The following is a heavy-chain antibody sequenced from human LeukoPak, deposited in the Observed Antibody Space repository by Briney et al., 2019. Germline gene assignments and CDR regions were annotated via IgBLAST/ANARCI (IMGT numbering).Heavy chain of an antibody. J-gene: IGHJ4*02. V-gene: IGHV1-2*02. Sequence: ASVKVSCKASGYTFTGYYMHWVRQAPGQGLEWLGWVNFNDGGTNYAQKFQGRVTMTRDTSITTAYMEVSTLRSDDTAVYYCARTKMDNGFWKTYYFDYWGQGTLVTVSS. CDR2: VNFNDGGT. D-gene: IGHD3-3*01. CDR1: GYTFTGYY. CDR3: ARTKMDNGFWKTYYFDY.